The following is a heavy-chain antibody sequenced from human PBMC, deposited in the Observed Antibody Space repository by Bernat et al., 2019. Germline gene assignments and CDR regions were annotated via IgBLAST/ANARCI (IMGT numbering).Heavy chain of an antibody. Sequence: QVQLVESGGGLVKPGGSLRLSCAASGFTFSDYYMSWIRQAPGKGLEWVSYISSSSYTNYADSVKGRFTISRDNAKNSLYLQMNSLRAEDTAVYYCARARGYCSGGSCYYDCDYWGQGTLVTVSS. CDR1: GFTFSDYY. J-gene: IGHJ4*02. CDR2: ISSSSYT. D-gene: IGHD2-15*01. CDR3: ARARGYCSGGSCYYDCDY. V-gene: IGHV3-11*05.